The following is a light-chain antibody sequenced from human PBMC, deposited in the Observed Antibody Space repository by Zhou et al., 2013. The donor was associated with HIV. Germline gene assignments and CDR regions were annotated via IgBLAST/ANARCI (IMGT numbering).Light chain of an antibody. J-gene: IGKJ1*01. CDR2: KAS. CDR3: QQYSSYSWT. V-gene: IGKV1-5*03. CDR1: QSISSW. Sequence: DIQMTQSPSTLSASVGDRVTITCRASQSISSWLAWYQQKPGKAPKLLIYKASILESGVPSRFSGSGSGTEFTLTIRSLQPDDFATYYCQQYSSYSWTFGQGTKVEMK.